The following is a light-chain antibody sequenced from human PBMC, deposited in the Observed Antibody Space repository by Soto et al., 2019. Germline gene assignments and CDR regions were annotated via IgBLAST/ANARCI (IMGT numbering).Light chain of an antibody. Sequence: EIVLTQSPGTLSLSPGERATLSCRASQSVTSSYLAWYQQKRGQAPRLLIYGASSRATGIPDRFSGSGSGTDFTLTISSLPAEDFAIYYCQQYGSNPFTFGPGTRVDIK. J-gene: IGKJ3*01. CDR3: QQYGSNPFT. CDR1: QSVTSSY. CDR2: GAS. V-gene: IGKV3-20*01.